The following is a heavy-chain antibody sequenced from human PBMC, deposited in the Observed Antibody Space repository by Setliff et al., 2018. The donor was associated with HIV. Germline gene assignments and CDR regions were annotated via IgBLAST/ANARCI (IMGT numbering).Heavy chain of an antibody. CDR3: TGPRGDEAFDI. CDR2: IISILDIT. V-gene: IGHV1-69*10. Sequence: SVKVSCKASGGTSSTHAINWVRQAPGQGLEWMGQIISILDITSYAQKLQGRGSITADESTSTFYMELSDLTSADTAVYYCTGPRGDEAFDIWGQGTKVTVS. CDR1: GGTSSTHA. D-gene: IGHD3-10*01. J-gene: IGHJ3*02.